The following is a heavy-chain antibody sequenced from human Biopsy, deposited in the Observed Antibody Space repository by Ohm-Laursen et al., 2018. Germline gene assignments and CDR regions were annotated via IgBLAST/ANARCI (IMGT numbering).Heavy chain of an antibody. Sequence: GASVKVSCKAPGGTFSNYGVNWVRQAPGQGLEWLGGNIPILGTGNYAQKFQDRVTVAADTSTSTVTMELRSLRSDDTAVYYCATKLTGYFHHWGQGTLVSVSS. D-gene: IGHD3-9*01. V-gene: IGHV1-69*06. CDR2: NIPILGTG. CDR1: GGTFSNYG. J-gene: IGHJ1*01. CDR3: ATKLTGYFHH.